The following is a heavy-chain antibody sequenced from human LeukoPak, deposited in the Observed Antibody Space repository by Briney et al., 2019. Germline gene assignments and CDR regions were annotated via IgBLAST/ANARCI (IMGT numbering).Heavy chain of an antibody. CDR2: INPNSGGT. CDR1: GYLFTDYY. J-gene: IGHJ6*03. Sequence: ASVKVSCKASGYLFTDYYLHWVRQAPGQGLESMGWINPNSGGTNYAQKFQGRVTMTRDTSISTAHMELSRLRSDDTAVYYCARKASYYMDVWGKGTTVTVSS. V-gene: IGHV1-2*02. CDR3: ARKASYYMDV.